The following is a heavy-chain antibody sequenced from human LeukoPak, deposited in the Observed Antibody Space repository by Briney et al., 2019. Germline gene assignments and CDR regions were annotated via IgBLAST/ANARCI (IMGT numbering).Heavy chain of an antibody. CDR2: ISGSGDNT. V-gene: IGHV3-23*01. CDR1: GFTFSSYA. D-gene: IGHD6-6*01. J-gene: IGHJ4*02. Sequence: GGSLRLSCAASGFTFSSYAMSWVRQVPGKGLEWVSVISGSGDNTYYADSVKGRFTISRDNSKNMLNLQMNSLRAEDTAVYYCAKWKYSNSGIDDYWGQGTLVTVSS. CDR3: AKWKYSNSGIDDY.